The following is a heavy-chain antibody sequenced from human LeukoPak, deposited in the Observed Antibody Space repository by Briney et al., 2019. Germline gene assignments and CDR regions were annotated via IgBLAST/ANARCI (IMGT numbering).Heavy chain of an antibody. J-gene: IGHJ4*02. CDR1: GGSISSSSYY. CDR3: ARKSGSGNDY. Sequence: PSETLSLTCTVSGGSISSSSYYWGWIRQPRGKGLEWIGSIYYSGSTYYNPSLKSRVTISVDTSKNQFSLELSSVTAADTAVYYCARKSGSGNDYWGQGTLVTVSS. CDR2: IYYSGST. D-gene: IGHD3-10*01. V-gene: IGHV4-39*01.